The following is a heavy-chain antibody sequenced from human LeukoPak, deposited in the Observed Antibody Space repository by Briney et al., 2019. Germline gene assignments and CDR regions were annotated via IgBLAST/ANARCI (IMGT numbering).Heavy chain of an antibody. CDR1: GFTFDDYA. J-gene: IGHJ3*01. V-gene: IGHV3-9*01. CDR3: ARSSYSSSSSV. CDR2: ISWNSGSI. Sequence: GGSLRLSCAASGFTFDDYAMHWVRQAPGKGLEWVSGISWNSGSIGYADSVKGRFTISRDNAKNSLYLQINSLRAEDTAVYYCARSSYSSSSSVWGQGTMVTVSS. D-gene: IGHD6-6*01.